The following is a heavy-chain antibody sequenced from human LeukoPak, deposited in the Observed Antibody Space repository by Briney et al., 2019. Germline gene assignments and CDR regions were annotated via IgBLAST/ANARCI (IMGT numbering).Heavy chain of an antibody. CDR3: ARHLYYYYGMDV. CDR2: VYYSGST. CDR1: GDSISTYY. V-gene: IGHV4-59*08. J-gene: IGHJ6*02. Sequence: SETLSLTCTVSGDSISTYYWSWIRQPPGKGLEWIGYVYYSGSTNYNPSLESRVTILVDTSKNQFSLKLTSVTAAHTAVYYCARHLYYYYGMDVWGHGTTVTVSS.